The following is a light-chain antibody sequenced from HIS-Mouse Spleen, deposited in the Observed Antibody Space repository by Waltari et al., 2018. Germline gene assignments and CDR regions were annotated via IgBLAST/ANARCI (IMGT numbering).Light chain of an antibody. CDR1: ALPKKY. CDR2: EDS. Sequence: SYELTQPPSVSVSPGQTARITCSGDALPKKYAYWYQNKSGQAPVLVIYEDSKRPSGIPGRFSGSSSGTMATLTISGAQVEDEADYYCYSTDSSGNHRVFGGGTKLTVL. CDR3: YSTDSSGNHRV. V-gene: IGLV3-10*01. J-gene: IGLJ2*01.